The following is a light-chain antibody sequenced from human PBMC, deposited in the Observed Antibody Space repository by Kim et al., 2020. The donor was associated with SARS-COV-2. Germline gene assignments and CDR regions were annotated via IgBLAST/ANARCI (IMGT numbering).Light chain of an antibody. CDR1: QDITNS. J-gene: IGKJ2*01. Sequence: SASVGDRVTITCQASQDITNSLNWYQQKPGKAPKLLIYDASHLQTGVPSRFSGSGSGTDFTFTISSLQPEDIATYYCQQYENLPYTFGQGTKLEIK. CDR2: DAS. CDR3: QQYENLPYT. V-gene: IGKV1-33*01.